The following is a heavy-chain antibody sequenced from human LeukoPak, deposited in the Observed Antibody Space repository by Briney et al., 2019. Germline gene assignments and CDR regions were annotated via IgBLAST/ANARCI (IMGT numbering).Heavy chain of an antibody. D-gene: IGHD1-26*01. CDR3: ARDSYAYFDY. J-gene: IGHJ4*02. CDR2: IWYDGDNK. Sequence: PGGSLRFSCAASGFTFSSYGMHWVRQAPGKGLEWVALIWYDGDNKYYVDSVKGRFTISRDNSKNTLYLQMNSLRAEDTAVYYCARDSYAYFDYWGQGTLVTVSS. V-gene: IGHV3-33*01. CDR1: GFTFSSYG.